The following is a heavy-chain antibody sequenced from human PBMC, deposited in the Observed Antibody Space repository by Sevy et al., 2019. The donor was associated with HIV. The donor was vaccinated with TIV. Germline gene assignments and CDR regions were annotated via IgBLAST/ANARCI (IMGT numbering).Heavy chain of an antibody. V-gene: IGHV1-46*02. J-gene: IGHJ3*02. CDR1: GDTFNNYH. CDR3: ARAPSWYDSSGYNALDI. Sequence: ASVKVSCKASGDTFNNYHVHWVRQAPGQGLEWMGIINPSGGTISYAQKFQGRVTMTRDTSTSTVYMELSSLRSEDTAVYYCARAPSWYDSSGYNALDIWGQGTMVTVSS. D-gene: IGHD3-22*01. CDR2: INPSGGTI.